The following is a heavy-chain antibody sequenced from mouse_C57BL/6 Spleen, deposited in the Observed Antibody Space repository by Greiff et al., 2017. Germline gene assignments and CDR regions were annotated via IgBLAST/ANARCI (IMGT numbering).Heavy chain of an antibody. Sequence: QVQLQQSGAELVKPGASVKMSCKASGYTFTSYWITWVKQRPGQGLEWIGDISPGSGSTNYNEQFKSKATLTVDTSSSPAYMQLSSLTSEDAAVYYCARQLRYFDYWGQGTTLTVSP. D-gene: IGHD3-2*02. CDR3: ARQLRYFDY. J-gene: IGHJ2*01. CDR2: ISPGSGST. V-gene: IGHV1-55*01. CDR1: GYTFTSYW.